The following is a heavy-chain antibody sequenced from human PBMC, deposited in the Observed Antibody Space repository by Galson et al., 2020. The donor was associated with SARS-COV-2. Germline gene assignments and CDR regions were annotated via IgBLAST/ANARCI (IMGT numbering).Heavy chain of an antibody. D-gene: IGHD4-17*01. J-gene: IGHJ4*02. CDR3: ARVGVYPTPFDF. CDR2: IYYNRNT. Sequence: ASETLSLTCTVFGASVTSGNFYWTWLRQPTGKALEWIGYIYYNRNTNYNPSLKSRVTISLDTSKNQFSLELSSVTAADTAFYYCARVGVYPTPFDFWGQGTLVTVSS. V-gene: IGHV4-61*01. CDR1: GASVTSGNFY.